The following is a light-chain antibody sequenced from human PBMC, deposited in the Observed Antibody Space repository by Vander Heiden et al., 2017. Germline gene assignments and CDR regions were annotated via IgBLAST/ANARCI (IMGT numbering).Light chain of an antibody. CDR1: QSGSSY. CDR2: DAS. Sequence: LALTQSSATLPSSPWQTATLPCRASQSGSSYLAWYQQKPGQAPRHLIYDASNRATGIPARFSGSGSGTDFTLTISSREPDDVAAYYYQQRSNWTPLTFGGGTKVEIK. CDR3: QQRSNWTPLT. J-gene: IGKJ4*01. V-gene: IGKV3-11*01.